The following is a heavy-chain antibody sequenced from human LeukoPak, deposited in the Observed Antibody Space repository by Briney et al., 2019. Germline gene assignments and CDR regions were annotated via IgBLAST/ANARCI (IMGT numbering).Heavy chain of an antibody. CDR2: INHSGTT. D-gene: IGHD2-15*01. V-gene: IGHV4-34*01. CDR3: ARDGSYCNGDSCFPLDY. CDR1: GGSFSDYY. Sequence: SETLSLTCAVYGGSFSDYYYTCIRQSPGQGLEWIGEINHSGTTNYNPSLKSRVTISVDTSKSQFSLKLTSVTAADTAVYYCARDGSYCNGDSCFPLDYWGQGTLVTVSS. J-gene: IGHJ4*02.